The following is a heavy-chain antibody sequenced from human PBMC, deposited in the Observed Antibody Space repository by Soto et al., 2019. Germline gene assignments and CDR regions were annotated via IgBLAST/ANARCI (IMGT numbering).Heavy chain of an antibody. J-gene: IGHJ3*01. CDR3: GREPYISGHYSGGCDV. Sequence: QVQLVESGGGVVQPGRSLRLSCAASGFTFSSYAMHWVRQAPGKGLEWVAVVSHDGKTEYHAASVKGRFTISRDTSANILSLQMHSLRDDDTAVYYCGREPYISGHYSGGCDVWGQGTMVTVSS. D-gene: IGHD3-22*01. CDR1: GFTFSSYA. V-gene: IGHV3-30*04. CDR2: VSHDGKTE.